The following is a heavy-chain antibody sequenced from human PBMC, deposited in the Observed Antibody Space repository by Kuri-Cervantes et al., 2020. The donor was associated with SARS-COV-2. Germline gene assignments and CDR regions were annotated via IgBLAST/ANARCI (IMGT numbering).Heavy chain of an antibody. Sequence: GESLKISCAASGFTFSSYSMNWVRQAPGTGLEWVSYISSSSSTIYYADSVKGRFTISRDNAKNSLYLQMNSLRAEDTAVYYCARDVYDYVWGSYRYTSPFDYWGQGTLVTVSS. CDR3: ARDVYDYVWGSYRYTSPFDY. J-gene: IGHJ4*01. CDR2: ISSSSSTI. D-gene: IGHD3-16*02. V-gene: IGHV3-48*01. CDR1: GFTFSSYS.